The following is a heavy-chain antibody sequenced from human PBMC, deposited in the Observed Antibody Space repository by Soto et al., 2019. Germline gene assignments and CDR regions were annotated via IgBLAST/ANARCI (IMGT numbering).Heavy chain of an antibody. Sequence: EVQLVESGGGLVKPGGSLRLSCAASGFTFSSYSMNWVRQAPGKGLEWVSSISSSSSYIYYADSVKGRFTISRDNAKNSLYLQMNSLRAEDTAVYYCASGRLHLFDYWGQGTLVTVSS. CDR1: GFTFSSYS. CDR2: ISSSSSYI. CDR3: ASGRLHLFDY. V-gene: IGHV3-21*01. J-gene: IGHJ4*02.